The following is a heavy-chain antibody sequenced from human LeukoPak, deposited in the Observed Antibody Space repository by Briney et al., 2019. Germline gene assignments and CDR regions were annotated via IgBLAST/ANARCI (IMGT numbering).Heavy chain of an antibody. CDR1: GGSFSGYY. CDR2: INHSGSA. J-gene: IGHJ4*02. D-gene: IGHD4-17*01. CDR3: ARGQGTVTTH. Sequence: KSSETLSLTCAVCGGSFSGYYWSWIRQPPGKGLEWIGEINHSGSANYNPSLKSRVTISLDTSKNQFSLKLSSVTAADTAVYYCARGQGTVTTHWGQGTLVTVSS. V-gene: IGHV4-34*01.